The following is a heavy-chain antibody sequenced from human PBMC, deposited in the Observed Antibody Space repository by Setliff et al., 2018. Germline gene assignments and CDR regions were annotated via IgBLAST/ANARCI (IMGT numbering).Heavy chain of an antibody. V-gene: IGHV4-34*01. CDR3: ARGADTVVAPYDAFDI. CDR2: IYYSGST. D-gene: IGHD2-15*01. CDR1: GGSFSGYY. Sequence: SETLSLTCAVYGGSFSGYYWSWIRQPPGKGLEWIGYIYYSGSTNYNPSLKSRVTISVDTSKNQFSLKLSSVTAADTAVYYCARGADTVVAPYDAFDIWGQGTMVTVSS. J-gene: IGHJ3*02.